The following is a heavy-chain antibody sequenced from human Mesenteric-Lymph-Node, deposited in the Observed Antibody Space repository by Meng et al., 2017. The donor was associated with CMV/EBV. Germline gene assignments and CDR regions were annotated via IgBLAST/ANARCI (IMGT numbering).Heavy chain of an antibody. D-gene: IGHD3-22*01. CDR2: ISYDGSNK. CDR1: GFTFSSYA. Sequence: GESLKISCAASGFTFSSYAMHWVRQAPGKGLEWVAVISYDGSNKYYADSVKGRFTISRDNAKNSQYLQMNSLRAEDTAVYYCARGYRHYDSSGYFPIDYWGQGTLVTVSS. J-gene: IGHJ4*02. CDR3: ARGYRHYDSSGYFPIDY. V-gene: IGHV3-30*04.